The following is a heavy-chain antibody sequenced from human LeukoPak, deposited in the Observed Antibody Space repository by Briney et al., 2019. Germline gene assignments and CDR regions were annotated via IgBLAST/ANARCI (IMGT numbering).Heavy chain of an antibody. J-gene: IGHJ4*02. V-gene: IGHV3-30*18. CDR2: ISYGGSSK. CDR3: SKEFFAYHRSGISDY. D-gene: IGHD3-22*01. Sequence: GGSLRLSCAASGFTFSSYGMHWVRQAPGKGLEWVAVISYGGSSKYYADSVKGRFTISRDNSKNKLYLQMNSLRAKDTAVCICSKEFFAYHRSGISDYWGGGAMVAVCS. CDR1: GFTFSSYG.